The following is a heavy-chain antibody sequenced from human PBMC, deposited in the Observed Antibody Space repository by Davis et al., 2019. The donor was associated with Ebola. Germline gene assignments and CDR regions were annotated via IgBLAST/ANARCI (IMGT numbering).Heavy chain of an antibody. CDR1: GGSISSYY. CDR3: ARENDEQWLVRAFEI. D-gene: IGHD6-19*01. J-gene: IGHJ3*02. V-gene: IGHV4-59*01. CDR2: IYYSGST. Sequence: PSETLSLTCTVSGGSISSYYCSWLRQSPGKGLEWIGYIYYSGSTSYNPSLKGRLTRTVDTSKNQTSLRLSSVTAADTAVYYCARENDEQWLVRAFEIWGQGTMVTVSA.